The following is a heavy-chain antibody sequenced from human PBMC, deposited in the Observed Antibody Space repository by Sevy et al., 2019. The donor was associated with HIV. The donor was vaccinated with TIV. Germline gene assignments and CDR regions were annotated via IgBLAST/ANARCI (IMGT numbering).Heavy chain of an antibody. D-gene: IGHD2-2*01. J-gene: IGHJ4*02. Sequence: GGSLRLSCAASGFTFTNYGMHWVRQAPGKGLEWVAVISNDGRDKHHADSVKGRFSISRDNSNKMVHLQMNSLRAEDTAVYYCAKDLDVASAAYYFDHWGQRTLVTVSS. V-gene: IGHV3-30*18. CDR2: ISNDGRDK. CDR3: AKDLDVASAAYYFDH. CDR1: GFTFTNYG.